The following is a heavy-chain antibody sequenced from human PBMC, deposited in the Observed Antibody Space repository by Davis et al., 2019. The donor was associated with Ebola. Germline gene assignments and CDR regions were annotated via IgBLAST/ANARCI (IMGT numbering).Heavy chain of an antibody. V-gene: IGHV1-46*01. J-gene: IGHJ6*02. CDR3: ARDRWATYPSPYYYYYGMDV. CDR1: GYTFTSYY. CDR2: INPSGGST. D-gene: IGHD5-12*01. Sequence: ASVKVSCKASGYTFTSYYMHWVRQAPGQGLEWMGIINPSGGSTSYAQKFQGRVTMTRDTSTSTVYMELSSLRSEDTAVYYCARDRWATYPSPYYYYYGMDVWGQGTTVTVSS.